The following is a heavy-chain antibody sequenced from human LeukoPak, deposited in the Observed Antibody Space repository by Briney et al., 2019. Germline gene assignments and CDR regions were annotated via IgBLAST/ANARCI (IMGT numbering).Heavy chain of an antibody. J-gene: IGHJ4*02. D-gene: IGHD4-17*01. V-gene: IGHV1-2*02. CDR3: ARERTAHDYGDPIDY. CDR2: INPNSGGT. Sequence: VASVKVSCKASGYTFTGYYMHWVRQAPGQGLEWMGWINPNSGGTNYAQKFQGRVTMTRDTSISTAYMELRSLRSDDTAVYYCARERTAHDYGDPIDYWGQGTLVTVSS. CDR1: GYTFTGYY.